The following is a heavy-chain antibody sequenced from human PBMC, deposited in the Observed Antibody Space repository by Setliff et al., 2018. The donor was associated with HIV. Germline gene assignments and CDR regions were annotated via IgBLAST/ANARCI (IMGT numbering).Heavy chain of an antibody. V-gene: IGHV1-46*01. Sequence: ASVKVSCKSSGYRFSNHFIHWVRQAPGQGLEWMEVIDPTDGSTSFTQKFQGRVTVTRDTATSTVYMELSGLKSEDTAMYYCARGKQMSRRSDAVDIWGQGTKGTVSS. CDR1: GYRFSNHF. D-gene: IGHD6-6*01. CDR2: IDPTDGST. J-gene: IGHJ3*02. CDR3: ARGKQMSRRSDAVDI.